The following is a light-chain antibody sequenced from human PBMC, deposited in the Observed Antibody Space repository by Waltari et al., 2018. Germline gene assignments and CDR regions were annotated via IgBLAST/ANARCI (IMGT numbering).Light chain of an antibody. J-gene: IGKJ2*03. CDR2: KAS. V-gene: IGKV1-5*03. CDR3: QQYNTYSS. Sequence: DIQMTQFPSTLSASVGDTITITCRASQSISNYLAWYQQKPGKVPKLLIYKASSSGSGVPSRFSGSGSGIEFTLTISSLQPDDFATYYCQQYNTYSSFGQGTKLEIK. CDR1: QSISNY.